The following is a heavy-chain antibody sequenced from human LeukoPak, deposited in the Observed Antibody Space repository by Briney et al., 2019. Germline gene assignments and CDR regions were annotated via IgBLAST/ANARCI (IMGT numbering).Heavy chain of an antibody. J-gene: IGHJ6*02. V-gene: IGHV1-2*02. CDR2: INPNSGGT. D-gene: IGHD5-12*01. Sequence: ASVKASCKASGYTFTGYYMHWVRQAPGQRLEWMGWINPNSGGTNYAQKFQGRVTMTRDTSISTAYMELSRLRSDDTAVYYCATGNVANYYYYGMDVWGQGTTVTVSS. CDR3: ATGNVANYYYYGMDV. CDR1: GYTFTGYY.